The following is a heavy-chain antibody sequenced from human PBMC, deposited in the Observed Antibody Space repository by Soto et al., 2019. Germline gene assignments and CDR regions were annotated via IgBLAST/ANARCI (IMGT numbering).Heavy chain of an antibody. Sequence: GGSLRLSCAASGFTFSSYSMNWVRQAPGKGLEWVSSISSSSSYIYYADSVKGRFTISRDNAKNSLYLQMNSLRAEDTAVYYCARDLNMARWPQETLPFDYWGQGTLVTVSS. D-gene: IGHD2-15*01. CDR1: GFTFSSYS. J-gene: IGHJ4*02. CDR3: ARDLNMARWPQETLPFDY. CDR2: ISSSSSYI. V-gene: IGHV3-21*01.